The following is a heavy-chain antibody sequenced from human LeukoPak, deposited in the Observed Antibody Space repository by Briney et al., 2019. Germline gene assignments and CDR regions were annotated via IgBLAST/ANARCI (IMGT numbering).Heavy chain of an antibody. Sequence: GGSLRLSCAASGFTFSIYAMHGVRQAPGKGREWVTIILFDGIEKYYADSVKGRFTISRDTSKNTVSRQMNSIKAEDTALYSCPRKYCRKTPCNTPDAFALSGQG. D-gene: IGHD2-2*01. CDR1: GFTFSIYA. CDR2: ILFDGIEK. J-gene: IGHJ3*01. V-gene: IGHV3-33*01. CDR3: PRKYCRKTPCNTPDAFAL.